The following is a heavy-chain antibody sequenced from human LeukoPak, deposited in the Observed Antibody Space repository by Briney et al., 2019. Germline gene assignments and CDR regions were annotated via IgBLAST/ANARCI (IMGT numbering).Heavy chain of an antibody. CDR2: MNPNSGNT. CDR1: GYTFTSYD. Sequence: ASVKVSCKASGYTFTSYDINWVRQATGQGLEWMGWMNPNSGNTGYAQKFQGRVTMTRNTSISTAYMELSSLRSEDTAVYYCARGNFNSGWYNNWFDPWGQGTLVTVSS. D-gene: IGHD6-19*01. V-gene: IGHV1-8*01. CDR3: ARGNFNSGWYNNWFDP. J-gene: IGHJ5*02.